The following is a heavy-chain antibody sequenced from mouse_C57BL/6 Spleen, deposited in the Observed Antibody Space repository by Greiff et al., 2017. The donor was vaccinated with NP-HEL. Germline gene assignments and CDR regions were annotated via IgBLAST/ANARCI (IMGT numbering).Heavy chain of an antibody. Sequence: VQLQQSVAELVRPGASVKLSCTASGFNIKNTYMHWVKQRPEQGLEWIGRIDPANGNTKYAPKFQGKATITAYTSSNTAYLQLSSLTSEDTAIYYCASYYYGSSFAWFAYWGQVTLVTVSA. J-gene: IGHJ3*01. CDR1: GFNIKNTY. V-gene: IGHV14-3*01. D-gene: IGHD1-1*01. CDR2: IDPANGNT. CDR3: ASYYYGSSFAWFAY.